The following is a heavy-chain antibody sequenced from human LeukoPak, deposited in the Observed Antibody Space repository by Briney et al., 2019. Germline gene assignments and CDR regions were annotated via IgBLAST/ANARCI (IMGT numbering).Heavy chain of an antibody. CDR3: ARRQYSGYDFDF. V-gene: IGHV5-51*01. CDR2: IYPGDSNT. J-gene: IGHJ4*02. CDR1: GYSFISYW. Sequence: GESLKISCKGSGYSFISYWIGWVRQMPGKGREWMGIIYPGDSNTRYSPSVEGQVTISADKPTSTAYLQWSSLKASDTAMYYCARRQYSGYDFDFWGQGTLVTVSS. D-gene: IGHD5-12*01.